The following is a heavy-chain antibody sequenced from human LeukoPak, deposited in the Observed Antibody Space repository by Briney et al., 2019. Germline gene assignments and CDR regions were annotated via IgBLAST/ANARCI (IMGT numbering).Heavy chain of an antibody. J-gene: IGHJ4*02. CDR2: ISYDGSNK. CDR3: AKRFRVRGPLDY. V-gene: IGHV3-30-3*02. CDR1: GFTFSSYA. D-gene: IGHD3-10*01. Sequence: PGGSLRLSCAASGFTFSSYAMHWVRQAPGKGLEWVAVISYDGSNKYYADSVKGRFTISRDNSKNTLYLQMNSLRAEDTAVYYCAKRFRVRGPLDYWGQGTLVTVSS.